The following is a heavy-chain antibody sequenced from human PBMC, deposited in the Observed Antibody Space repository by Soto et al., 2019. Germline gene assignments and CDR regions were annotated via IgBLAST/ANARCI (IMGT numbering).Heavy chain of an antibody. J-gene: IGHJ3*02. CDR1: GGSISSGGYY. CDR3: ARLVVATITYAFDI. V-gene: IGHV4-31*03. Sequence: QVQLQESGPGLVKPSQTLSLTCTVSGGSISSGGYYWSWIRQHPGKGLEWIGYIYYSGSTYYNPSLKSRVTRTVDTSKNQLSLKLSSVTAADTAVYSCARLVVATITYAFDIWGQGTMVTVSS. D-gene: IGHD5-12*01. CDR2: IYYSGST.